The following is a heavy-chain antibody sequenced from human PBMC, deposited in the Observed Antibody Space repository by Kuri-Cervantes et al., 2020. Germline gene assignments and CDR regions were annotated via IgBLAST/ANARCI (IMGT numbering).Heavy chain of an antibody. J-gene: IGHJ6*03. V-gene: IGHV4-39*01. CDR1: GGSISSSSYY. CDR3: ARGLSYEPFYYYMDV. Sequence: GSLRLSCTVSGGSISSSSYYWGWIRQPPGKGLEWIGSIYYSGSTYYNPSLKSRVTISVDTSKNQFSLKLRSVTAADTAVYFCARGLSYEPFYYYMDVWGKGITVTVSS. D-gene: IGHD5-12*01. CDR2: IYYSGST.